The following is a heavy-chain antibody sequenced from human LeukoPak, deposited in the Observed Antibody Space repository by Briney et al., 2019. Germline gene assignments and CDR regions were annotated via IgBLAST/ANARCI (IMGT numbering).Heavy chain of an antibody. CDR2: IYPGDSDT. D-gene: IGHD3-9*01. V-gene: IGHV5-51*01. CDR3: ARRDILTGYYDYFDY. J-gene: IGHJ4*02. CDR1: GYSFTSYW. Sequence: GESLKISCKGSGYSFTSYWIGWVRQMPGKGLEWMGFIYPGDSDTRYSPSFQGQVTISADKSISTAYLQWSSLKASDTAMYYCARRDILTGYYDYFDYWGQGTLVTVSS.